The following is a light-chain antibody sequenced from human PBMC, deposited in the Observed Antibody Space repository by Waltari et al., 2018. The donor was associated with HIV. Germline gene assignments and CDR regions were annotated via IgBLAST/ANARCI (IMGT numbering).Light chain of an antibody. CDR1: TSYSGSYYF. CDR3: CSYAGTYTFVV. J-gene: IGLJ2*01. CDR2: DVS. Sequence: QSALTQPLSLSGSHGQSVPISCTGHTSYSGSYYFVSWYQHHPGKAPNLILYDVSERPSGVPDRFSGSKSGNTASLTISGLQAEDEADYYCCSYAGTYTFVVFGGGTKLTVL. V-gene: IGLV2-11*01.